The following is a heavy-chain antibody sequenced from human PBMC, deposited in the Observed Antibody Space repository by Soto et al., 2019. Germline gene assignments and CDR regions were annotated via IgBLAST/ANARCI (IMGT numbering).Heavy chain of an antibody. Sequence: HVQLVQSGAEVKKPGASVKVSCKASGYSFTSYGISWVRQATGQGLEWMGWISGYNANTNYAQKLQGKVTITTDTSTSTAYRELRSLRSGDTAVYFCARPQDQLPWEFYYYGMDVWGQGTTVTVSS. CDR3: ARPQDQLPWEFYYYGMDV. CDR2: ISGYNANT. V-gene: IGHV1-18*01. D-gene: IGHD2-2*01. J-gene: IGHJ6*02. CDR1: GYSFTSYG.